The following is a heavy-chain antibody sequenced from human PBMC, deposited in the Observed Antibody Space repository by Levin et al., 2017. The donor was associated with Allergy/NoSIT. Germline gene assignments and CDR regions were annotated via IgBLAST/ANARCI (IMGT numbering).Heavy chain of an antibody. Sequence: GGSLRLSCAASGFTVSSSCMTWVRQAPGKGLEWVSVIYSAGSTYYSDSLKGRFTISRDNSKNTLYLQMNSLRAEDTAVYYCARGISELRDSYDYWGQGTLVTVSS. V-gene: IGHV3-66*02. CDR2: IYSAGST. CDR1: GFTVSSSC. D-gene: IGHD3-9*01. CDR3: ARGISELRDSYDY. J-gene: IGHJ4*02.